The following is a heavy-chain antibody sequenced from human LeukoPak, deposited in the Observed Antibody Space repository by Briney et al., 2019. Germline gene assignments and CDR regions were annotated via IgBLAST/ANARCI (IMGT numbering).Heavy chain of an antibody. D-gene: IGHD2-2*01. CDR2: ISGRGGST. Sequence: GGSLRLSCAASGFTFSSYAMSWVRQAPGKGLEWVSGISGRGGSTYSADYLKGRFTIPRDNSKNTLYLQMNNLRAEDTAEYYCAKGGYCGGTSCYFYYMDVWGKGTTVTVSS. V-gene: IGHV3-23*01. J-gene: IGHJ6*03. CDR3: AKGGYCGGTSCYFYYMDV. CDR1: GFTFSSYA.